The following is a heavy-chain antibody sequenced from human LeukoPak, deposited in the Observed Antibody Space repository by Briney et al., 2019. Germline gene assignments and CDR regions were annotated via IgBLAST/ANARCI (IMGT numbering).Heavy chain of an antibody. CDR1: GFTFSNCW. J-gene: IGHJ3*02. V-gene: IGHV3-74*01. CDR2: IESDGSRT. D-gene: IGHD2-2*01. Sequence: PGGSLRLSCAASGFTFSNCWMHWVRQVPGKGLEWVSRIESDGSRTRYADSVKGRFTISRDNAKNTLDLQMNSLRAEDTAVYYCARVGSLYCSSTSCFPTAFDIWGQGTMVTLSS. CDR3: ARVGSLYCSSTSCFPTAFDI.